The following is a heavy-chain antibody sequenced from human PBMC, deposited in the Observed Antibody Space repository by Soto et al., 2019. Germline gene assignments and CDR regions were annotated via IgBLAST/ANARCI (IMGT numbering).Heavy chain of an antibody. Sequence: ASVKVSCKASGYTFTSYGISWVRQAPGQGLEWMGWISAYNGNTNYAQKLQGRVTMTTDTSTSTAYMEPRSLRSDDTAGYYCARYCSRAVCPRYFDYRVFGGKGTRDIGAS. CDR2: ISAYNGNT. CDR3: ARYCSRAVCPRYFDYRVF. V-gene: IGHV1-18*01. CDR1: GYTFTSYG. D-gene: IGHD2-2*01. J-gene: IGHJ6*03.